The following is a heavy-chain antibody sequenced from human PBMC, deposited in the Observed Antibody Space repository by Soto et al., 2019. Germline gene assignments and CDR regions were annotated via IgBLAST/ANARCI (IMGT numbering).Heavy chain of an antibody. CDR2: INSDGSST. J-gene: IGHJ4*02. Sequence: EVQLVESGGGLVQPGGSLRLSCAASGFTFSSYWMHWVRQAPGKGLVWVSRINSDGSSTSYADSVKGRVTISRDNAKNSLYPQMNTLRAEDAAVYYCLTSDYWGQGTMVTVSS. CDR3: LTSDY. CDR1: GFTFSSYW. V-gene: IGHV3-74*01.